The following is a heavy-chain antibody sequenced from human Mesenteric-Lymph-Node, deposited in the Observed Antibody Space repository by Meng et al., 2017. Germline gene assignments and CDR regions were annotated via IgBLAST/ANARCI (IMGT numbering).Heavy chain of an antibody. CDR1: GGSISSYYW. CDR3: AHSANWNNNWFDP. D-gene: IGHD1-1*01. Sequence: TLSLTCTVSGGSISSYYWSWIRQPPGKALEWLALIHWNDDKRYCPSLKSRLTITKDTSKNQVVLIMTNMDPVDTATYYCAHSANWNNNWFDPWGQGTLVTVSS. CDR2: IHWNDDK. J-gene: IGHJ5*02. V-gene: IGHV2-5*01.